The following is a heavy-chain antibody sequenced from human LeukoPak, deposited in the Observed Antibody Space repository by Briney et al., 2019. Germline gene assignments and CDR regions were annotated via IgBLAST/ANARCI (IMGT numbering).Heavy chain of an antibody. CDR3: EKDRKTDWSDY. Sequence: GGSLRLSCAASGFTFSSYAMSWVRQAPGKGLEWVSAISGSCCSTYYADSVKGRFTISRDNSKNTLYLQMNSLRAEDTAVYYCEKDRKTDWSDYWGLGTLVTVSS. CDR2: ISGSCCST. J-gene: IGHJ4*02. D-gene: IGHD3-9*01. V-gene: IGHV3-23*01. CDR1: GFTFSSYA.